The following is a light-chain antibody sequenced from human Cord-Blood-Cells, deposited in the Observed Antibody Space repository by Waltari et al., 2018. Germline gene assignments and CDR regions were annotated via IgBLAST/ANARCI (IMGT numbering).Light chain of an antibody. V-gene: IGKV1-39*01. J-gene: IGKJ3*01. CDR1: QSISSY. Sequence: DIQLTPAPSSLSASVGDTVTITCRASQSISSYLNWYQQKPGKAPKLLIYAASSLQSGVPSRFRCSGTGTDFTLTISSRQPEDFATYYCQQSYSTPFSFGPGTKVDIK. CDR3: QQSYSTPFS. CDR2: AAS.